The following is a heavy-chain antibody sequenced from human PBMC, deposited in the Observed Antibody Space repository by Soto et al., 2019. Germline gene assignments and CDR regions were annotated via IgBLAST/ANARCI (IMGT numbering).Heavy chain of an antibody. CDR1: DSSLSSSTYY. V-gene: IGHV4-39*01. CDR3: ARGWDFLRRYYKGGFDY. D-gene: IGHD3-3*01. CDR2: IYYIGNS. Sequence: SETLSLTCSVSDSSLSSSTYYWGWIRQPPGKGLEWIGSIYYIGNSYYNPPLKSRVTISVDTSKNQLSLNLTSVTAADTAVYYCARGWDFLRRYYKGGFDYLGQRTPVTVSS. J-gene: IGHJ4*02.